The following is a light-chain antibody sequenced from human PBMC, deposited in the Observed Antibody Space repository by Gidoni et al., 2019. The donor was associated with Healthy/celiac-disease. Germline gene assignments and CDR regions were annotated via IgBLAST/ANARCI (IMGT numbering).Light chain of an antibody. CDR3: QQSYSTPPT. CDR1: QSISSY. J-gene: IGKJ2*01. Sequence: DIKMTQSPSSLSASVGDRVTITCRASQSISSYLHWYQQKPGKAPKLLIYAASSLQSGIPSRFSGSGSGTEFTLTISSLQPEDFATYYCQQSYSTPPTFGQGTKLEIK. V-gene: IGKV1-39*01. CDR2: AAS.